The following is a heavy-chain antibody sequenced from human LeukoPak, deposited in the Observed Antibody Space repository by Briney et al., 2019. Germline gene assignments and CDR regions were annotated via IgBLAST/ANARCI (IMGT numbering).Heavy chain of an antibody. CDR3: ARDYYGDYYFDY. CDR1: GFTFSSYW. Sequence: PGGSLRLSCEASGFTFSSYWMHWVRQAPGKGLEWVSSISTSSYIYYADSVKGRFTISRDNAKNSLYLQMNSLRAEDTAVYYCARDYYGDYYFDYWGQGTLVTVSS. D-gene: IGHD4-17*01. V-gene: IGHV3-21*01. J-gene: IGHJ4*02. CDR2: ISTSSYI.